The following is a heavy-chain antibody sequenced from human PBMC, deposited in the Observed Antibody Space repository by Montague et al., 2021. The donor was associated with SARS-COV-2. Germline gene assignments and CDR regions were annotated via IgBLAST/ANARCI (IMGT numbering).Heavy chain of an antibody. CDR2: INHSGST. CDR3: ARGRTVTTFYYYYYGMDV. CDR1: GGSFSGYY. V-gene: IGHV4-34*01. D-gene: IGHD4-17*01. J-gene: IGHJ6*02. Sequence: SETLSLTCAAYGGSFSGYYWSWIRQPPGKGLEWIGEINHSGSTNYNPSLKSRVTISVDTSKNQFSLKLSSVTAADTAVYYCARGRTVTTFYYYYYGMDVWGQGTTVTVSS.